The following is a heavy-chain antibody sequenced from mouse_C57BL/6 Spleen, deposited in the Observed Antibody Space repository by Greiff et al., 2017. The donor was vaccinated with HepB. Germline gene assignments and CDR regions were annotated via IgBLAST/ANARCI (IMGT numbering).Heavy chain of an antibody. CDR1: GYTFTSYW. CDR2: IHPNSGST. CDR3: AGDYYGSSRGDV. D-gene: IGHD1-1*01. Sequence: QVQLQQPGAELVKPGASVKLSCKASGYTFTSYWMHWVKQRPGQGLEWIGMIHPNSGSTNYNEKFKSKATLTVDKSSSTAYMQLSSLTSEDSAVYYCAGDYYGSSRGDVWGTGTTVTVSS. V-gene: IGHV1-64*01. J-gene: IGHJ1*03.